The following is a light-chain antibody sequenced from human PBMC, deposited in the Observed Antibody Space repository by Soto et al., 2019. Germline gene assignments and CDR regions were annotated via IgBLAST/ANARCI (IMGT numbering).Light chain of an antibody. CDR1: QSVDSAF. CDR3: QQXXSSLT. V-gene: IGKV3-20*01. Sequence: EIVLTQSPGSLSLSLGERATLSCRASQSVDSAFFAWYQQKPGQPPRLLMYGASRRATGIPDRFSGSGSGTDFTLTISRLEPEXXXVXXXQQXXSSLTFGQGTKVEI. CDR2: GAS. J-gene: IGKJ1*01.